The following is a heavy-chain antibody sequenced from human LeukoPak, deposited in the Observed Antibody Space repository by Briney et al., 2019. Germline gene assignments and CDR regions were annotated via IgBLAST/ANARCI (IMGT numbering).Heavy chain of an antibody. CDR2: ISSSSTI. Sequence: PGGSLRLSCAASGLTFSSYSMNWVRQAPGKGLEWVSYISSSSTIYYADSVKGRFTISRDNAKNSLYLQMNSLRAEDTAVYYCARDLGYCSGGSCYGVDYWGQGTLVTVSS. CDR1: GLTFSSYS. CDR3: ARDLGYCSGGSCYGVDY. J-gene: IGHJ4*02. V-gene: IGHV3-48*01. D-gene: IGHD2-15*01.